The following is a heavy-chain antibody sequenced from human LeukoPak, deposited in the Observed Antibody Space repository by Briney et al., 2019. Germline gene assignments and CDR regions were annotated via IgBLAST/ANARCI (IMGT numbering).Heavy chain of an antibody. V-gene: IGHV3-21*01. Sequence: GGSLRLSCAASGFTFSSYSMNWVRQAPGKGLEWVSSISSSSSYIYYADSVKGRFTISRDNAKNSLYLQMNSLRAEDTAVYYCAREGVVVVASTQYYYYYMDVWGKGTTVTVSS. D-gene: IGHD2-15*01. CDR1: GFTFSSYS. CDR2: ISSSSSYI. J-gene: IGHJ6*03. CDR3: AREGVVVVASTQYYYYYMDV.